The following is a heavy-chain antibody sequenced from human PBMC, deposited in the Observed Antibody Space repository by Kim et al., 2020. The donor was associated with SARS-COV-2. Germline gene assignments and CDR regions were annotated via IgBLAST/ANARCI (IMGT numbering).Heavy chain of an antibody. J-gene: IGHJ4*02. Sequence: ASVKVSCKTSGYTFTSYDINWLRQATGQGLEWMGWMNPNSGNTNYAQKFQGRVTMTRNTSISTAYMELSSLIFEDTAVYYCARNPRRGGGGELANIDYWGQGTLVTVSS. CDR3: ARNPRRGGGGELANIDY. CDR1: GYTFTSYD. D-gene: IGHD1-26*01. V-gene: IGHV1-8*01. CDR2: MNPNSGNT.